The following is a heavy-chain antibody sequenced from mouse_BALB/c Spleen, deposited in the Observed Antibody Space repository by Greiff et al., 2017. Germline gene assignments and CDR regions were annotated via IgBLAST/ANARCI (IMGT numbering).Heavy chain of an antibody. D-gene: IGHD1-1*01. CDR1: GYTFTSYW. V-gene: IGHV1-69*02. CDR3: ARLLRYAMDY. CDR2: IYPSDSYT. J-gene: IGHJ4*01. Sequence: VQLQQPGAELVRPGASVKLSCKASGYTFTSYWINWVKQRPGQGLEWIGNIYPSDSYTNYNQKFKDKATLTVDKSSSTAYMQLSSLTSEDSAVYYCARLLRYAMDYWGQGTSVTVSS.